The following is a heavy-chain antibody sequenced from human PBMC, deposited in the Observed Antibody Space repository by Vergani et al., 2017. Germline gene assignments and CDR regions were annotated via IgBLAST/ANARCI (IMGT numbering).Heavy chain of an antibody. Sequence: QLQLQESGPGLLKPSETLSLTCSVSGTSISGSSDYWSWIRQPPGKGLEWIGEINHSGSTNYNPSVKSRVTISVDTSRNQFSLLSSVTAADTAVYYCARGARRCTSTSCYRVWYFDLWGRGVLVTVSS. CDR1: GTSISGSSDY. D-gene: IGHD2-2*02. CDR2: INHSGST. V-gene: IGHV4-39*07. J-gene: IGHJ2*01. CDR3: ARGARRCTSTSCYRVWYFDL.